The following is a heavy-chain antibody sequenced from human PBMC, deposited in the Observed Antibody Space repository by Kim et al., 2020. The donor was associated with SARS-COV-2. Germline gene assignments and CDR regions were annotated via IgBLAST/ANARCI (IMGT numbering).Heavy chain of an antibody. CDR2: IYYSGST. D-gene: IGHD3-22*01. V-gene: IGHV4-59*01. J-gene: IGHJ3*02. CDR3: ARDQYYYDSSGYSRDDAFDI. CDR1: GGSISSYY. Sequence: SETLSLTCTVSGGSISSYYWSWIRQPPGKGLEWIGYIYYSGSTNYNPSLKSRVTISVDTSKNQFSLKLSSVTAADTAVYYCARDQYYYDSSGYSRDDAFDIWGQGTMVTVSS.